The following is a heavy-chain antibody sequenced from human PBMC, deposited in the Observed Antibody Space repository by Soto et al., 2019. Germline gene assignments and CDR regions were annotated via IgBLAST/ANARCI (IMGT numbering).Heavy chain of an antibody. J-gene: IGHJ6*04. CDR2: IWYDGSNK. V-gene: IGHV3-33*01. CDR1: GFTFSSYG. Sequence: GGSLRLSCAASGFTFSSYGMHWVRQAPGKGLEWVAVIWYDGSNKYYADSVKGRFTISRDNSKNTLYLQMNSLRAEDTAVYYCARDGIAYGDYVMDVWGKGTTVTVSS. D-gene: IGHD4-17*01. CDR3: ARDGIAYGDYVMDV.